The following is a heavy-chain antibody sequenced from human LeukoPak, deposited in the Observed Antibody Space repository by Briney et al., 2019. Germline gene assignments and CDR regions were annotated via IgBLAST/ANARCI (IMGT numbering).Heavy chain of an antibody. CDR1: GGSISNSF. CDR2: IYTSGST. J-gene: IGHJ4*02. D-gene: IGHD6-13*01. V-gene: IGHV4-4*09. Sequence: SETLSLTCTVSGGSISNSFWSWIRQPAGKGLEWIGYIYTSGSTNYNPSLKSRVTISVDTSKNQFSLKLSSVTAADTAVYYCARHVREIIAAAGFFDYWGQGTLVTVSS. CDR3: ARHVREIIAAAGFFDY.